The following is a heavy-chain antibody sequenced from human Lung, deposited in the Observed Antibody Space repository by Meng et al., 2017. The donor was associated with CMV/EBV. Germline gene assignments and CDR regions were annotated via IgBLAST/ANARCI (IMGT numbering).Heavy chain of an antibody. CDR1: GYTLTNYY. CDR3: ARDLGYSSSWYFQYYFDC. Sequence: SVKVSXXASGYTLTNYYIHWVRQAPGQGLEWMGIINPSDNTTIYAQKFQGRVTMTRDTSTSTVYMELSSLRSDDTALYYCARDLGYSSSWYFQYYFDCWGQGTLVTVSS. V-gene: IGHV1-46*01. D-gene: IGHD6-13*01. J-gene: IGHJ4*02. CDR2: INPSDNTT.